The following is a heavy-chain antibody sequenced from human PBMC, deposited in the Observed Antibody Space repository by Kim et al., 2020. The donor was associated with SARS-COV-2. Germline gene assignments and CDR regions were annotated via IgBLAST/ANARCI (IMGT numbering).Heavy chain of an antibody. CDR3: AKVVGYDIVVVVAATAFDI. CDR2: ISGSGGST. V-gene: IGHV3-23*01. D-gene: IGHD2-15*01. Sequence: GGSLRLSCAASGFTFSSYAMSWVRQAPGKGLEWVSAISGSGGSTYYADSVKGRFTISRDNSKNTLYLQMNSLRAEDTAVYYCAKVVGYDIVVVVAATAFDIWGQGTMVTVSS. J-gene: IGHJ3*02. CDR1: GFTFSSYA.